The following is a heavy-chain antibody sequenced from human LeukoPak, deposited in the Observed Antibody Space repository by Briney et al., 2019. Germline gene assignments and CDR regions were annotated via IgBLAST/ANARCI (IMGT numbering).Heavy chain of an antibody. CDR1: GGSISSSNYY. J-gene: IGHJ2*01. D-gene: IGHD1-26*01. V-gene: IGHV4-39*07. CDR2: VYHSGTT. Sequence: SETLSLTCTVSGGSISSSNYYWGWIRQPPGKGLEWIGRVYHSGTTNYDPSLKSRVTISVDTSRNQFSLKLSSVTAADTAVYYCASLISGSKYFDLWGRGTLVTVSS. CDR3: ASLISGSKYFDL.